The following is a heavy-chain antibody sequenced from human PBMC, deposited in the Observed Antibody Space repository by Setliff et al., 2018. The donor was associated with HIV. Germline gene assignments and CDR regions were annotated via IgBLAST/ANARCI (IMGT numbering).Heavy chain of an antibody. Sequence: PGGSLRLSGALSEVIVSNNYMSWVRQAPGKGLEGVSGIYSGGSTDHADSVKGRFTISRDNSKNSLYLLMNSLRAEDTDVYYCAKDSAEYCRSPSCPIPNWFDPWGQGTLVTVSS. CDR3: AKDSAEYCRSPSCPIPNWFDP. D-gene: IGHD2-2*01. CDR2: IYSGGST. CDR1: EVIVSNNY. V-gene: IGHV3-66*01. J-gene: IGHJ5*02.